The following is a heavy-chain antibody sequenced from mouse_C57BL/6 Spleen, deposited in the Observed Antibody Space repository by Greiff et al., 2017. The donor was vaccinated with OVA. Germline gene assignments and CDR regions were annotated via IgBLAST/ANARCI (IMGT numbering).Heavy chain of an antibody. D-gene: IGHD1-1*01. CDR3: ARYTTVVAHFDY. V-gene: IGHV1-52*01. Sequence: VKLQQPGAELVRPGSSVKLSCKASGYTFTSYWMHWVKQRPIQGLEWIGNIDPSDSETHYNQKFKDKATLTVDKSSSTAYMQLSSLTSEDSAVYYCARYTTVVAHFDYWGKGTTLTVSS. CDR2: IDPSDSET. J-gene: IGHJ2*01. CDR1: GYTFTSYW.